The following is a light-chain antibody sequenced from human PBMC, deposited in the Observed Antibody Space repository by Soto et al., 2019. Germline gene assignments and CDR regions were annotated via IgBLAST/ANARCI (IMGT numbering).Light chain of an antibody. CDR2: EVS. Sequence: QSVLTQPASVSGSPGQSITISCTGTSSDVGGYNYVSWYQQHPGKAPKLMIYEVSNRPSGVSNRFSGSKSGTSATLAITGLQTGDEADYHCGTWDSSLRIVVFGGGTKLTVL. CDR1: SSDVGGYNY. V-gene: IGLV2-14*01. CDR3: GTWDSSLRIVV. J-gene: IGLJ2*01.